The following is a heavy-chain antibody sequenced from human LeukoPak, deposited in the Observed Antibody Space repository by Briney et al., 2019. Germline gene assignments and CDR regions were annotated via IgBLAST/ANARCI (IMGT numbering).Heavy chain of an antibody. V-gene: IGHV3-74*01. CDR1: GFTFSSYW. CDR3: ARVPSTQWLVYYFDY. CDR2: INSDGSST. Sequence: GGSLRLSCAASGFTFSSYWMHWVRQAPGKGLVWVSRINSDGSSTTYADSVKGRFTISRDNAENTLYLQMNSLRAEDTAVYYCARVPSTQWLVYYFDYWGQGTLVTVSS. D-gene: IGHD6-19*01. J-gene: IGHJ4*02.